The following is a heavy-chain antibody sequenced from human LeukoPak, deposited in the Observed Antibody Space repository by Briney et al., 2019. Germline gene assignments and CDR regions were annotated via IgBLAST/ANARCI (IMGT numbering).Heavy chain of an antibody. CDR2: IYHSGST. CDR1: GYSISSGYY. V-gene: IGHV4-38-2*01. J-gene: IGHJ5*02. D-gene: IGHD3-3*01. Sequence: SETLSLTCAVSGYSISSGYYWGWSRQPPGNGLEWIASIYHSGSTYYNPSLKSRVTISVDTSKNQFSLKLSSVTAADTAVYYCASEYYDFWSGYQPNWFDPWGQGTLVTVSS. CDR3: ASEYYDFWSGYQPNWFDP.